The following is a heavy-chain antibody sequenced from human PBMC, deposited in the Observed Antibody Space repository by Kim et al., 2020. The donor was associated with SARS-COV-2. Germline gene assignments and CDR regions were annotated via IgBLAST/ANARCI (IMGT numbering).Heavy chain of an antibody. CDR3: ARGISWYLYFDS. D-gene: IGHD6-13*01. J-gene: IGHJ4*02. V-gene: IGHV4-59*09. Sequence: NYNPSLNSRVTMSIDTSKNQFSLKVTSVTAADTAVYYCARGISWYLYFDSWGQGALVTVSS.